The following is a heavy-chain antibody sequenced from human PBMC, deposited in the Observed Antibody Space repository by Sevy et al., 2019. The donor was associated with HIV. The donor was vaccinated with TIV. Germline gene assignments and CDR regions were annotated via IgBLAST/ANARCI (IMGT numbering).Heavy chain of an antibody. D-gene: IGHD3-3*01. J-gene: IGHJ4*02. CDR1: GGSISGYY. V-gene: IGHV4-4*07. Sequence: SETLSLTCTVSGGSISGYYWSWIRQPAGKGLEWIGRIYTRGSTNYNPSLKSRVTMSVDTSKNQFSLNLRSVTAADTAVYYCARTAQFGVVDYWGQGTLVTVSS. CDR3: ARTAQFGVVDY. CDR2: IYTRGST.